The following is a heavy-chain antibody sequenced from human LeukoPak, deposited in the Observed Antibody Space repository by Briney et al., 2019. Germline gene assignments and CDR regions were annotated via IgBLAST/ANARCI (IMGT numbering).Heavy chain of an antibody. J-gene: IGHJ6*03. CDR1: GGSISSGSYY. CDR3: AVQVPYYYYYMDV. V-gene: IGHV4-61*02. CDR2: IYTSGST. Sequence: SETLSLTYTVSGGSISSGSYYWSWIRQPAGKGLEWIGRIYTSGSTNYNPSLKSRVIISVDTSKNQFSLKLSSVTAADTAVYYCAVQVPYYYYYMDVWGKGTTVTVSS.